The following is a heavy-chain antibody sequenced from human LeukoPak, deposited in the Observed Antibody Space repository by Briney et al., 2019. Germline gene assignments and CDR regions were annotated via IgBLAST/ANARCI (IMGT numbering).Heavy chain of an antibody. CDR1: GLTLTTIY. V-gene: IGHV1-46*01. J-gene: IGHJ4*02. CDR2: LYPGGDRA. Sequence: ASVKVSCKASGLTLTTIYMHWVRQAPGQGLEWMAVLYPGGDRAIYAQRFQGRLTLTRDTSTNTAYMELRSLRSDDTAVYYCARDPRYVWSGPPFDYWGQGTLVTVSS. D-gene: IGHD3-3*01. CDR3: ARDPRYVWSGPPFDY.